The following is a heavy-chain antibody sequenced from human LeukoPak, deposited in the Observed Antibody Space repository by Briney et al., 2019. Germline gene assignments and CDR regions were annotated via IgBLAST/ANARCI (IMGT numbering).Heavy chain of an antibody. V-gene: IGHV3-21*01. CDR1: GFTFSSYT. CDR2: ITSSSSYI. CDR3: ARVRYRSSSFEDY. D-gene: IGHD6-6*01. Sequence: GGSLRLSCAASGFTFSSYTMNWVRQAPGKGLEWVSSITSSSSYIYYADSVKGRFTISRDNAKNSLYLQMNGLRAEDTAVYYCARVRYRSSSFEDYWGQGTLVTVSS. J-gene: IGHJ4*02.